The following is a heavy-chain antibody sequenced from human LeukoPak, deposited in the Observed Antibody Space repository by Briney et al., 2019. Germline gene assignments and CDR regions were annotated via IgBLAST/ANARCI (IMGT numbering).Heavy chain of an antibody. Sequence: GASVKVSCKASGYTFTSYGISWVRQAPGQGLEWMGWISAYNGNTNYAQKLQGRVTMTTDTFTSTAYMELRSLRSDDTAVYYCARDPRGQQLVPLGMDVWGKGTTVTVSS. CDR1: GYTFTSYG. CDR3: ARDPRGQQLVPLGMDV. V-gene: IGHV1-18*04. CDR2: ISAYNGNT. D-gene: IGHD6-13*01. J-gene: IGHJ6*04.